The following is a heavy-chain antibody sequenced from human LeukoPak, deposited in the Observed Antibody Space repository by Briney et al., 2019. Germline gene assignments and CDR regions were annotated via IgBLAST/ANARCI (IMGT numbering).Heavy chain of an antibody. D-gene: IGHD2-2*01. CDR3: ARGLGCSSTSCLTYYYYMDV. Sequence: ASVKVSCKASGYTFTSYDINWVRQATGQGLEWMGWMNPNSGNTGYTQKFQGRVTITRNTSISTAYMELSSLRSEDTAVYYCARGLGCSSTSCLTYYYYMDVWGKGTTVTVSS. CDR1: GYTFTSYD. CDR2: MNPNSGNT. J-gene: IGHJ6*03. V-gene: IGHV1-8*03.